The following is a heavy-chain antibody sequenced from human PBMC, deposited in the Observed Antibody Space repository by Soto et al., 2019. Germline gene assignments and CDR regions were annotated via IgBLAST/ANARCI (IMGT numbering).Heavy chain of an antibody. J-gene: IGHJ5*02. CDR2: IYYSGST. Sequence: QVQLQESGPGLVKPSQTLSLTCTVSGGSISSGGYYWSWIRQHPGKGLEWIGYIYYSGSTYYNPSHKSRVTISVDTSKNPFSLKLSSVTAADTAVYYCARDHMARGAQLNYRGWFDPWGQGTLVTVSS. V-gene: IGHV4-31*03. CDR3: ARDHMARGAQLNYRGWFDP. CDR1: GGSISSGGYY. D-gene: IGHD3-10*01.